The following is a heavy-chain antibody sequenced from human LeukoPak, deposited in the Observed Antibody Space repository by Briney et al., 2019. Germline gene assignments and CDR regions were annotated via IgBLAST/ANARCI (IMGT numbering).Heavy chain of an antibody. J-gene: IGHJ3*02. CDR1: GYTFTSYG. D-gene: IGHD6-19*01. CDR3: ARGRDSGWYRDDAFDI. Sequence: ASVKVSCKASGYTFTSYGISWVRQAPGQGLEWMGWISAYNGNTNHAQKLQGRVTMTTDTSTSTAYMELRSLRSDDTAVYYCARGRDSGWYRDDAFDIWGQGTMVTVSS. V-gene: IGHV1-18*01. CDR2: ISAYNGNT.